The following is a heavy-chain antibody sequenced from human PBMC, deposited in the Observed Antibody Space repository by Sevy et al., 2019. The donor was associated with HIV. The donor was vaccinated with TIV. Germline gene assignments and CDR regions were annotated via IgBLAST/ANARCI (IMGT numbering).Heavy chain of an antibody. V-gene: IGHV4-34*01. CDR1: DGSFSGYY. CDR3: ARSPAVVVVPGAPSWFDP. CDR2: INESGIT. J-gene: IGHJ5*02. D-gene: IGHD2-2*01. Sequence: ETLSLTCAVHDGSFSGYYWNWNRQLPGKGLEWIGAINESGITYYNPSLKSRVTISVDTSKKQFSLKLNSVTAADTAVYFCARSPAVVVVPGAPSWFDPWGQGTLVTVSS.